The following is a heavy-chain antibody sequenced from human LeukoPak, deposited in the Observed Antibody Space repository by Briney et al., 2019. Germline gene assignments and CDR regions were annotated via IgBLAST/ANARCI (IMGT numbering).Heavy chain of an antibody. J-gene: IGHJ4*02. D-gene: IGHD3-10*01. CDR2: ISSGSSYT. CDR1: GFSFSEYY. V-gene: IGHV3-11*06. CDR3: ARLEYYYVSGNYYKLFDY. Sequence: KPGGSLRLSCAASGFSFSEYYMSWIRQAPGKGLEWVSCISSGSSYTNYTDSVKGRFTISRDNAKRSLYLQMNSLRDEDTAVYYCARLEYYYVSGNYYKLFDYWGQGTLVTVCS.